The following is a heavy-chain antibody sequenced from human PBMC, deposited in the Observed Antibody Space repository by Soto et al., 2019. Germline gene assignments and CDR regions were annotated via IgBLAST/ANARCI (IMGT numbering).Heavy chain of an antibody. D-gene: IGHD3-3*01. Sequence: AVKVSGKASGGTLSSFAISWVRQAPGQGLEWMGGIIPIYDTTNYAQTFQGRVTITADESTNTAFMELSSLRSVDTAVYYCARARAERERSYDFWSGSFDYWGQGSLVT. CDR3: ARARAERERSYDFWSGSFDY. V-gene: IGHV1-69*13. J-gene: IGHJ4*02. CDR2: IIPIYDTT. CDR1: GGTLSSFA.